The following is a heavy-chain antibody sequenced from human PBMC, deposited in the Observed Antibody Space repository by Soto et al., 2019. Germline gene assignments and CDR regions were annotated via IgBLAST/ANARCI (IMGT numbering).Heavy chain of an antibody. V-gene: IGHV3-23*01. J-gene: IGHJ6*02. D-gene: IGHD3-3*01. CDR2: ISGSGGST. CDR3: ANGYAFWSGYYYRGRGDV. CDR1: GFTFSSYA. Sequence: EVQLLESGGGLVQPGGSLRLSCAASGFTFSSYAMSWVRQAPGKGLEWVSAISGSGGSTYYADSVKGRFTISRDNSKNTLYLQMNSLRAEDTAVYYCANGYAFWSGYYYRGRGDVWGQGTTVTVSS.